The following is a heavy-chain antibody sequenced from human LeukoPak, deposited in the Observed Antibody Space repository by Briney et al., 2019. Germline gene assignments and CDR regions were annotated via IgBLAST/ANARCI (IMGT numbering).Heavy chain of an antibody. D-gene: IGHD3-3*01. V-gene: IGHV4-59*11. CDR1: RGSISSHD. J-gene: IGHJ3*02. CDR2: IYSSGTT. Sequence: SQTLSLTSTVSRGSISSHDWSWIRQPPGQGLECIGYIYSSGTTNYNPSLKSRVSISQDTSKNRFSLKLSSVTAADTAIYYCARGGVEWSPYMAGAFDMWGQGTRVTVSS. CDR3: ARGGVEWSPYMAGAFDM.